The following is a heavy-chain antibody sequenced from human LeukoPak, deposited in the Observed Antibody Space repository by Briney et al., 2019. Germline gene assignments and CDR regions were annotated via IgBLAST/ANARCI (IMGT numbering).Heavy chain of an antibody. V-gene: IGHV3-23*01. D-gene: IGHD1-1*01. CDR3: AKDPQFSRAGTDAFDI. CDR1: GFTFSSYA. CDR2: ISGSGGST. Sequence: GGSLRLSCAASGFTFSSYAMSWVRQAPGKGLEWVSAISGSGGSTYYADSVKGRFTISRDNSKNTLYLQMNSLRAEDTAVYYCAKDPQFSRAGTDAFDIWGQGTMVTVSS. J-gene: IGHJ3*02.